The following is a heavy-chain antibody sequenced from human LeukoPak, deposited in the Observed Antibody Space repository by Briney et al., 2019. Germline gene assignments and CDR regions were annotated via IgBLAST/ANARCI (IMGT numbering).Heavy chain of an antibody. CDR3: AKDPPVGATILGRYYYYGMDV. Sequence: GGSLRLSCAASGFTFSSYAMSWVRQAPGKGLEWVSAISGSGGSTYYADSVKGRFTISRDNSKNTLYLQMNSLRAEDTAVYYCAKDPPVGATILGRYYYYGMDVWGQGTTVTVSS. V-gene: IGHV3-23*01. CDR2: ISGSGGST. CDR1: GFTFSSYA. J-gene: IGHJ6*02. D-gene: IGHD1-26*01.